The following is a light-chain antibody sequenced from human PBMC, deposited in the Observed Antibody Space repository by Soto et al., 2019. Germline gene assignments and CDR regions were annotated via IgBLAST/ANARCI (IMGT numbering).Light chain of an antibody. CDR1: ISNIGNNA. J-gene: IGLJ3*02. CDR3: AAWYDSLNGWV. Sequence: QAVVTQPPSVSGTPGQRVTISCSGSISNIGNNAVNWYQQLPGTAPKLLIDFNNQRPSGVPARFSGSKSATSASLAISGLQSDDEADYYCAAWYDSLNGWVFGGGTKLTVL. V-gene: IGLV1-44*01. CDR2: FNN.